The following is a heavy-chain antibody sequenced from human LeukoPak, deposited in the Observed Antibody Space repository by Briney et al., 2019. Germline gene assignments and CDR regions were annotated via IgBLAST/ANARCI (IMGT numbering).Heavy chain of an antibody. CDR2: VFYSGTT. D-gene: IGHD3-9*01. J-gene: IGHJ4*02. CDR1: GDYITTTNYY. Sequence: PSETLSLTCNVSGDYITTTNYYWAWIRQAPGKGLEWIASVFYSGTTYYNPSLKSRVIISMDTSRKQISLRPSSVTATDTAIYYCARRSRLYKHETTGYHDSWGQGTLVTVSS. V-gene: IGHV4-39*01. CDR3: ARRSRLYKHETTGYHDS.